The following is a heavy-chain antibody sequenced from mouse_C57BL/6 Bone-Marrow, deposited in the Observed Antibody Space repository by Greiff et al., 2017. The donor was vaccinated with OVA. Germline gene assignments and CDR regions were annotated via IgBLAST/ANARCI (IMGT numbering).Heavy chain of an antibody. CDR3: ATFYFYYAMDY. D-gene: IGHD2-1*01. CDR2: ISYDGSN. CDR1: GYSITSGYY. Sequence: EVKLVESGPGLVKPSQSLSLTCSVTGYSITSGYYWNWIRQFPGNKLEWMGYISYDGSNNYNPSLKNRISITRDTSKNQFFLKLNSVTTEDTATYYCATFYFYYAMDYWGQGTSVTVSS. J-gene: IGHJ4*01. V-gene: IGHV3-6*01.